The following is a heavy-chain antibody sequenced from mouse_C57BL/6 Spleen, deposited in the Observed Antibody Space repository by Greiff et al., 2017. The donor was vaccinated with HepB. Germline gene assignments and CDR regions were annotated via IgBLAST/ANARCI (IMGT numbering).Heavy chain of an antibody. D-gene: IGHD1-1*01. J-gene: IGHJ1*03. CDR2: IDPSDSYT. V-gene: IGHV1-59*01. CDR1: GYTFTSYW. Sequence: VQLQQPGAELVRPRTSVKLSCKASGYTFTSYWMHWVKQRPGQGLEWIGVIDPSDSYTNYNQKFKGKATLTVDTSSSTAYMQLSSLTSEDSAVYYCARKGGYGSSSYWYFDVWGTGTTVTVSS. CDR3: ARKGGYGSSSYWYFDV.